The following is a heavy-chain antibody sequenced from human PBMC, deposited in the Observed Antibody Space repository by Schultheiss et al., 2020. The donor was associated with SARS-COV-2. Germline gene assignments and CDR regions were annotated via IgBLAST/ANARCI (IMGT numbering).Heavy chain of an antibody. CDR2: ISDDGGST. CDR3: VRGSNDWYGIDY. J-gene: IGHJ4*02. Sequence: GGSLRLSCAASGFTYSTYTMNWVRQAPGKGLEWVSTISDDGGSTYYADSVKGRFTISRDNAKNTLYLQLNSLRGEDTAVYYCVRGSNDWYGIDYWGQGTLVTVSS. D-gene: IGHD6-19*01. CDR1: GFTYSTYT. V-gene: IGHV3-23*01.